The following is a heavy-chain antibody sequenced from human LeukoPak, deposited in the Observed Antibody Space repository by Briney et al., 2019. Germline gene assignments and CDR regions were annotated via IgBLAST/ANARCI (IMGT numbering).Heavy chain of an antibody. V-gene: IGHV3-21*01. CDR1: GFTFSDYS. D-gene: IGHD5-12*01. Sequence: TGGSLRLSCAASGFTFSDYSIHCVRQTPGKGLEWVSSISGGGAYIYYADSMKGRFTISRDNAKNSLYLQINSLRGEDAAVYYCANPQSRGYDYLDYWGQGTLVTVSS. CDR2: ISGGGAYI. CDR3: ANPQSRGYDYLDY. J-gene: IGHJ4*02.